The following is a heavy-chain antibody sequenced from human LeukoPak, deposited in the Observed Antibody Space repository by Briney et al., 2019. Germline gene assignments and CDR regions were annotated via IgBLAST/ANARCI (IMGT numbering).Heavy chain of an antibody. V-gene: IGHV1-46*01. D-gene: IGHD3-3*01. CDR2: INPSGGST. CDR1: GCTFTSYY. CDR3: ARDRPDYDFWSGPKEGNYFDY. J-gene: IGHJ4*01. Sequence: ASVKVSCKASGCTFTSYYMHWVRQAPGQGLEWMGIINPSGGSTSYARKFQGRVTMTRDTSTSTVYMELSSLRSEDTAVYYCARDRPDYDFWSGPKEGNYFDYWGQGTLVTVSS.